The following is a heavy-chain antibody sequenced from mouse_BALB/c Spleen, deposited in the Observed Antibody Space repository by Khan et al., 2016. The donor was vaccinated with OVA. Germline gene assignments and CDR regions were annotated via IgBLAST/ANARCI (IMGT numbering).Heavy chain of an antibody. D-gene: IGHD1-1*01. CDR3: ARLAYYDDSEGFAY. CDR1: GFTFSTYG. Sequence: EVELVESGGDLVEPGGSLKLSCAASGFTFSTYGMPWVRQTPDKRLEWVATISTGGHYTYYPDSVRGRFTISRDNAKNTLYLQMTSLKSEDTAVFYCARLAYYDDSEGFAYWGQGTLVTVSA. V-gene: IGHV5-6*01. CDR2: ISTGGHYT. J-gene: IGHJ3*01.